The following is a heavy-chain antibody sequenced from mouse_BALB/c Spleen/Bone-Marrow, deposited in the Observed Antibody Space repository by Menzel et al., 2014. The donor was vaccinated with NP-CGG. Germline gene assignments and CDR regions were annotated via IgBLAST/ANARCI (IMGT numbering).Heavy chain of an antibody. Sequence: EVQLQQSGPELVKPGAPMKISCKASGYSFTGYTMNWVKQSHGKNLEWVGLINPYNGGTTYNQYFKGKAALTADRSSSTAYMELLSLTSEDSAVYYCASYYGSTWYFDVWGAGTTVTVSS. CDR1: GYSFTGYT. D-gene: IGHD1-1*01. CDR3: ASYYGSTWYFDV. CDR2: INPYNGGT. J-gene: IGHJ1*01. V-gene: IGHV1-18*01.